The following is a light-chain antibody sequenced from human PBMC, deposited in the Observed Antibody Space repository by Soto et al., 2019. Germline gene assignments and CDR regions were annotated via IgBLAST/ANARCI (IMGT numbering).Light chain of an antibody. V-gene: IGKV1-5*01. J-gene: IGKJ1*01. CDR1: QSISSW. CDR2: DAS. CDR3: QQYNSYSWT. Sequence: DIQMTQSPSTLSASVGDRVTITCRASQSISSWLAWYQQKPGKAPRLLIYDASSLESGVPSRFSGSGSGTEFTLTISSLQPDDFAMYYCQQYNSYSWTFGQGTKVEIK.